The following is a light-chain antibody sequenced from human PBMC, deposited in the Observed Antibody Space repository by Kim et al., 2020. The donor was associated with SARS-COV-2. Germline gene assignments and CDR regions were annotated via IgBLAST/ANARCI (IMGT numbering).Light chain of an antibody. CDR3: SSHIGSSTWV. CDR2: DVS. Sequence: GQSIHISGTGTSSDIGNYNFVSWSQQHPGKAPKLLIYDVSKRPSGVSDRFSGSKSGNTASLTISGLQAEDEADYYCSSHIGSSTWVFGGGTQLTVL. CDR1: SSDIGNYNF. J-gene: IGLJ3*02. V-gene: IGLV2-14*04.